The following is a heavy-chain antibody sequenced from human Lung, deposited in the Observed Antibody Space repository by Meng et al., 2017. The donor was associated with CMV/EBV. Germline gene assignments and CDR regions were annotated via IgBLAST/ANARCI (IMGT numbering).Heavy chain of an antibody. CDR2: INWSGGST. Sequence: GGSLRLXCAASGFTFDDYGMSWVRQAPGKGLEWVSGINWSGGSTGYADSVKGRFTISRDNAKNSLYLQMNSLRAEDTALYYCARDLLRYDFWSGYLNHYYYYYGMDVWGQGXTVTVSS. D-gene: IGHD3-3*01. CDR1: GFTFDDYG. V-gene: IGHV3-20*04. CDR3: ARDLLRYDFWSGYLNHYYYYYGMDV. J-gene: IGHJ6*02.